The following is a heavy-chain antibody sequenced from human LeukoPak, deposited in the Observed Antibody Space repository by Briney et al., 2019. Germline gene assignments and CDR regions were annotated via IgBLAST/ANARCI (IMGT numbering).Heavy chain of an antibody. V-gene: IGHV3-23*01. CDR3: AKVNPYCSSTSCYPSY. CDR1: GFTFSSYA. D-gene: IGHD2-2*01. CDR2: ISGSGGST. Sequence: AGGSLRLSCAASGFTFSSYAMSWVRQAPGKGLEWVSAISGSGGSTYYADSVKGRFTISRDNSKNTLYLQMNSLRAEDTAVYYCAKVNPYCSSTSCYPSYWGQGTLVTVSS. J-gene: IGHJ4*02.